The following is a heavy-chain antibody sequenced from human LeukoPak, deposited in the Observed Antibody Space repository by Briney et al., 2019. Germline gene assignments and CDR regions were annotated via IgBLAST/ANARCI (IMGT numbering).Heavy chain of an antibody. V-gene: IGHV3-23*01. D-gene: IGHD5-18*01. Sequence: PGGSLRLSCAASGFTFINYAMSWVRQAPGKGLEWVSVISGSGSSTYYADSEKGRFTISRDDSKNTLCLQMNSLRAEDTAVYFCARDSASYGRFDYWGQGTLVTVSS. CDR2: ISGSGSST. CDR1: GFTFINYA. J-gene: IGHJ4*02. CDR3: ARDSASYGRFDY.